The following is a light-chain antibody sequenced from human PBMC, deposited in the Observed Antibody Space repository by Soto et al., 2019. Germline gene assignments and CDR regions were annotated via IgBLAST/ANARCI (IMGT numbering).Light chain of an antibody. CDR2: DVS. CDR1: NSDVGAYNY. Sequence: QSVLTQPRSVSGSPGQAVTFSCTGTNSDVGAYNYVSWYRQHPGKAPKVIIYDVSKRPSGVPDRFSGSKSGNTASLTISGLQDEDEADYFCSSFAGSYTHVFGTGTKLTVL. V-gene: IGLV2-11*01. CDR3: SSFAGSYTHV. J-gene: IGLJ1*01.